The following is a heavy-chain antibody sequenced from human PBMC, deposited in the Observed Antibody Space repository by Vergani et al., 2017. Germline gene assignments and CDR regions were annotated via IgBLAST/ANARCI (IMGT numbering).Heavy chain of an antibody. Sequence: QVQLVQSGAEVKKPGSSVKVSCKASGGTFSSYAIRWVRQAPGQGLEWMGRIIPIFGTANYAQKFQGRVTITADESTSTAYMELSSLRSEDTAVYYCARGGTQNQWEPNAEYFQHWGQGTLVTVSS. D-gene: IGHD1-26*01. CDR2: IIPIFGTA. J-gene: IGHJ1*01. CDR1: GGTFSSYA. V-gene: IGHV1-69*15. CDR3: ARGGTQNQWEPNAEYFQH.